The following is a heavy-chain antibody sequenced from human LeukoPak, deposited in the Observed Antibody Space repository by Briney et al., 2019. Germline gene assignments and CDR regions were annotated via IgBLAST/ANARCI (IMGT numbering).Heavy chain of an antibody. Sequence: ASVKVSCKASGYTFTSYGISWVRQAPGQGLEWMGWISAYNGNTNYAQKLQGRATMTTDTSTSTAYMELRSLRSDDTAVYYCARANHYSGSSGGAFDIWGQGTMVTVSS. V-gene: IGHV1-18*01. D-gene: IGHD1-26*01. J-gene: IGHJ3*02. CDR2: ISAYNGNT. CDR1: GYTFTSYG. CDR3: ARANHYSGSSGGAFDI.